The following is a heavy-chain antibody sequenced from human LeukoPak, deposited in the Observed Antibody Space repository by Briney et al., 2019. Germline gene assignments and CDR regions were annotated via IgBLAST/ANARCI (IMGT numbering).Heavy chain of an antibody. J-gene: IGHJ2*01. Sequence: SETLSLTRAVSGGSFSTYYWSWVRQPPGKGLEWVWFIYYTGTTNYNPSLKSRVTISVDTSKNQFSLKLSSVTAADTAVYYCARWDDYGDYGLLWYFDLWGRGTLVTVSS. CDR1: GGSFSTYY. CDR2: IYYTGTT. V-gene: IGHV4-59*08. CDR3: ARWDDYGDYGLLWYFDL. D-gene: IGHD4-17*01.